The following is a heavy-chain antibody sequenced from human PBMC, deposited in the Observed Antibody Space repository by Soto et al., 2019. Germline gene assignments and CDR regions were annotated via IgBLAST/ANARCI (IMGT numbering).Heavy chain of an antibody. D-gene: IGHD6-13*01. J-gene: IGHJ2*01. CDR3: ATKEQQMVAGYWYFDL. CDR1: GYTLTELS. CDR2: FDPEDGET. Sequence: QVQLVQSGAEVKKPGASVKVSCKVSGYTLTELSMHWVRQAPGKGLEWMGGFDPEDGETIYAQKFQGRVTMTEDTSTDTADMELSSLRSGDTAVYYCATKEQQMVAGYWYFDLWGRGTLVTVSS. V-gene: IGHV1-24*01.